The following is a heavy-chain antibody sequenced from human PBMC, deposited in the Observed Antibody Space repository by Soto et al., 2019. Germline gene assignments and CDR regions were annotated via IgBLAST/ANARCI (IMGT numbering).Heavy chain of an antibody. V-gene: IGHV4-30-4*01. D-gene: IGHD3-22*01. J-gene: IGHJ4*02. Sequence: SETLSLTCSVSGDSVSNGDYSWSWIRQPPGKGLEWIGYIYYSGSTYYNPSLKSRVTISVDTSKNQFSLKLSSVTAADTAVYYCADYYDSSGYFDYWGQGTLVTVSS. CDR1: GDSVSNGDYS. CDR3: ADYYDSSGYFDY. CDR2: IYYSGST.